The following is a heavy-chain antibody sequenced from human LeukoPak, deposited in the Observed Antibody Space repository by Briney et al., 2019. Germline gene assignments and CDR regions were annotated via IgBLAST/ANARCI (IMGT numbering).Heavy chain of an antibody. CDR2: INPNSGGT. Sequence: ASVKVSCKASGYTFTSYGINWVRQAPGQGLEWMGWINPNSGGTNYAQKFQGRVTMTRDTSISTAYMELSRLRSDDTAVYYCARDYYDSSGYWDYWGQGTLVTVSS. D-gene: IGHD3-22*01. CDR1: GYTFTSYG. V-gene: IGHV1-2*02. J-gene: IGHJ4*02. CDR3: ARDYYDSSGYWDY.